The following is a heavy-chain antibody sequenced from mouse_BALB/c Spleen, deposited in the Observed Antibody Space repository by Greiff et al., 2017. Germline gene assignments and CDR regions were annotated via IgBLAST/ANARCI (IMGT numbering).Heavy chain of an antibody. J-gene: IGHJ2*01. Sequence: QVQLQQSGAELVRPGVSVKISCKGSGYTFTDYAMHWVKQSHAKSLEWIGVISTYYGDASYNQKFKGKATMTVDKSSSTAYMELARLTSEDSAIYYCARRGNDRYYFDYWGQGTTLTVSS. CDR3: ARRGNDRYYFDY. CDR2: ISTYYGDA. CDR1: GYTFTDYA. V-gene: IGHV1S137*01.